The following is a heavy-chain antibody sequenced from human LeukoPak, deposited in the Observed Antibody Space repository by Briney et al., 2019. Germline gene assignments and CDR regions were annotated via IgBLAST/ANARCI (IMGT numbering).Heavy chain of an antibody. CDR1: GFTFSSYS. CDR3: AKDMVRGVSDY. D-gene: IGHD3-10*01. V-gene: IGHV3-23*01. Sequence: GGSLRLSCAASGFTFSSYSMNWVRQAPGKGLEWVSAISGSGGSTYYADSVKGRFTISRDNSKNTLYLQMNSLRAEDTAVYYCAKDMVRGVSDYWGQGTLVTVSS. CDR2: ISGSGGST. J-gene: IGHJ4*02.